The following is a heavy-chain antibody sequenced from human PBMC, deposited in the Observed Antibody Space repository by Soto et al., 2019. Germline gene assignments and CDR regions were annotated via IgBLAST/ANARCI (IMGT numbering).Heavy chain of an antibody. CDR1: GYTLTELS. CDR2: FDPEDGET. CDR3: AKVPLRPYYFDY. Sequence: ASVKVSCKVSGYTLTELSMHWVRQAPGKGLEWMGGFDPEDGETIYAQKFQGRVTMTEDTSTDTAYMELSSLRSEDTAVYYCAKVPLRPYYFDYWGLGTLVTVSS. V-gene: IGHV1-24*01. J-gene: IGHJ4*02. D-gene: IGHD2-21*01.